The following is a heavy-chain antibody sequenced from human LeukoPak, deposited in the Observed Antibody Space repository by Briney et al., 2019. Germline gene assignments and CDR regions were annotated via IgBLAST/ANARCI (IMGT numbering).Heavy chain of an antibody. V-gene: IGHV3-11*06. CDR3: ARDRRGGIPTAFDY. D-gene: IGHD3-16*01. Sequence: GGSLRLSCAASGFTFSDYYMSWIRQAPGKGLEWVSYISSSSSYIYYADSVKGRFTISRDNAKNSLYLQMNSLRAEDTAVYYCARDRRGGIPTAFDYWGQGTLVTVSS. CDR2: ISSSSSYI. CDR1: GFTFSDYY. J-gene: IGHJ4*02.